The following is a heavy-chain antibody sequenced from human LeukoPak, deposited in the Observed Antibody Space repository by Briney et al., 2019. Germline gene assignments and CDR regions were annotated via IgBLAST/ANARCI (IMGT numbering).Heavy chain of an antibody. CDR2: ISGSGVNT. CDR3: AKDVVVPAASAKGCPLTSRNFDY. D-gene: IGHD2-2*01. J-gene: IGHJ4*02. CDR1: GFTFSSYA. Sequence: PGGSLRLSCAASGFTFSSYAMSWVRQAPGKGLEWVSVISGSGVNTYYADSVKGRFTISRDNSKNTLFLQMNSLRAEDTAVYYCAKDVVVPAASAKGCPLTSRNFDYWGQGTLVTVSS. V-gene: IGHV3-23*01.